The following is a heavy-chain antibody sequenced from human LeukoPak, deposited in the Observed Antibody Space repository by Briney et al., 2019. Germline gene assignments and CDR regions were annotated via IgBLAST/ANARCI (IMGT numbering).Heavy chain of an antibody. CDR3: ARDVDGDFDY. Sequence: GGSLRLSCADSRFSFSRYWMNWVRQAPGKGREWVANIKQDGSEKQYVDSVKGQFTISRDNAKNSLYLQMNSLRAEDTAMYYCARDVDGDFDYWGQGTLVTASS. V-gene: IGHV3-7*03. J-gene: IGHJ4*02. CDR2: IKQDGSEK. D-gene: IGHD4-17*01. CDR1: RFSFSRYW.